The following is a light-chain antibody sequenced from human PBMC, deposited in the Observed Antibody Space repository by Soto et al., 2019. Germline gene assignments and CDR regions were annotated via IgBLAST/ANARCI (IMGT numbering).Light chain of an antibody. CDR2: DAS. CDR1: QSVSNY. V-gene: IGKV3-11*01. Sequence: EIVLTQSPATLSLSPGERATLSCRASQSVSNYLAWYQQKPGQAPRLLIYDASNRATGIPARFSGSGSGTDFTLTISSLEPEDVAVYYCHQRSDWPPLTFGGGTKVEIK. CDR3: HQRSDWPPLT. J-gene: IGKJ4*01.